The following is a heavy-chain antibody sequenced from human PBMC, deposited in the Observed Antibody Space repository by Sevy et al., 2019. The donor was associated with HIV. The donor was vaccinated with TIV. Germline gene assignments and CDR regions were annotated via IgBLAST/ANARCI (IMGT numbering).Heavy chain of an antibody. CDR3: ATPRFDF. CDR2: MNTDGSST. V-gene: IGHV3-74*01. CDR1: GFDFSSHW. Sequence: GGSLRLSCEASGFDFSSHWMQWVRQAPGKGLVWVSRMNTDGSSTNYADSVKGRFTISRDNAENTLYLEMNNLRDEDTALYECATPRFDFWGPGTLVTVSS. J-gene: IGHJ4*02.